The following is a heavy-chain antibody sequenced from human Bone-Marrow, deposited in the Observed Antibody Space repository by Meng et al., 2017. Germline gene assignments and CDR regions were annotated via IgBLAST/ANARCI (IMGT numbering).Heavy chain of an antibody. V-gene: IGHV6-1*01. Sequence: QLQLQESGPGLVKPSQTLSLTCSISGDSVSSNSAAWNWIRQSPSRGLEWLGRTYYRSKWSNDYALSVRGRITVNPDTSKNQFSLQLNSVTPEDTAVYYCVRSHSGFLDYWDQGTLVTVSS. CDR2: TYYRSKWSN. CDR1: GDSVSSNSAA. J-gene: IGHJ4*02. D-gene: IGHD3-10*01. CDR3: VRSHSGFLDY.